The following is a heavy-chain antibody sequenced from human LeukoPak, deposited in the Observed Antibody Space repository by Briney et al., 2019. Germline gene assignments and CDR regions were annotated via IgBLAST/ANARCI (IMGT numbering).Heavy chain of an antibody. CDR1: GGSFSGYY. Sequence: SETLSLTCAVYGGSFSGYYWSWIRQPPGKGLEGIGEINHSGSTNYNPSLKSRVTISVHTSKNQFSLKLSSVTAADTAVYYCARGSYCSSPTCREFYYYYGMDVWGQGTTVTVSS. CDR2: INHSGST. V-gene: IGHV4-34*01. D-gene: IGHD2-2*01. J-gene: IGHJ6*02. CDR3: ARGSYCSSPTCREFYYYYGMDV.